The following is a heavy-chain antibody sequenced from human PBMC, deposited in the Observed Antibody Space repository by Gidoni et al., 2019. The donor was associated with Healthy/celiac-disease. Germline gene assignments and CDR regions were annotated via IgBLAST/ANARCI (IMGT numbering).Heavy chain of an antibody. Sequence: QVQLVESGGGVVQPGRSLRLSCAASGFPFSSYGMHWVRQAPGKGLEWVAVISYDGSNKYYADSVKGRFTISRDNSKNTLYLQMNSLRAEDTAVYYCAKDYYYGSGQSDYWGQGTLVTVSS. V-gene: IGHV3-30*18. CDR3: AKDYYYGSGQSDY. J-gene: IGHJ4*02. CDR1: GFPFSSYG. D-gene: IGHD3-10*01. CDR2: ISYDGSNK.